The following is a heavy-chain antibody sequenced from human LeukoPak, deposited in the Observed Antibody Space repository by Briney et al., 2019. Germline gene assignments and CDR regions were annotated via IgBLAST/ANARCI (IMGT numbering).Heavy chain of an antibody. CDR1: GGTFSSYA. J-gene: IGHJ4*02. Sequence: ASVKVSCKASGGTFSSYAISWVRQAPGQGLEWMGWINPNSGGTNYAQKFQGRVTMTRDTSISTAYMELSRLRSDDTAVYYCARGHYGDYVQDWGQGTLVTVSP. V-gene: IGHV1-2*02. CDR2: INPNSGGT. D-gene: IGHD4-17*01. CDR3: ARGHYGDYVQD.